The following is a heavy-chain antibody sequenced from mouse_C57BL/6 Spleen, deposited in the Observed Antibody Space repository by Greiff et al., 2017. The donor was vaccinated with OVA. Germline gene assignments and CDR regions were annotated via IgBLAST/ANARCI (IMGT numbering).Heavy chain of an antibody. CDR1: GYTFTDYY. Sequence: VQLQQSGPELVKPGASVKISCKASGYTFTDYYMNWVKQSHGKSLEWIGDINPKNGGTSYNQKFKGKATLTVDKSSSTAYMDLRSLTSEDSAVYYCTRENGEAYWGQGTLVTVSA. V-gene: IGHV1-26*01. J-gene: IGHJ3*01. CDR3: TRENGEAY. CDR2: INPKNGGT.